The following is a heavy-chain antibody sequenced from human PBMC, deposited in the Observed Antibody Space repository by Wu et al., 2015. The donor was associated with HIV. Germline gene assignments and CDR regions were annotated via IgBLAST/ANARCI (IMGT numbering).Heavy chain of an antibody. V-gene: IGHV1-18*01. CDR2: ISEYNGYT. CDR1: GYTFTSYV. CDR3: ARAKTRDYYDSSGYYFDY. Sequence: QVQLVQSGAEVKKPGASVKVSCKASGYTFTSYVISWVRQAPGQGLEWMGWISEYNGYTNYAQKLQDRVSMTTDTSTSTAYMELRSLRSDDTAVYYCARAKTRDYYDSSGYYFDYWGQGTLVTVSS. D-gene: IGHD3-22*01. J-gene: IGHJ4*02.